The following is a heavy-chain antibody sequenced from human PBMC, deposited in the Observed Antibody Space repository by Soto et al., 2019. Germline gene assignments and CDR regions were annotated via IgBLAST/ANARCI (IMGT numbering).Heavy chain of an antibody. D-gene: IGHD1-20*01. V-gene: IGHV3-9*01. CDR3: ATDRSITGTTPFDY. CDR2: ISWNSGSI. J-gene: IGHJ4*02. Sequence: PGGSLRLSCAASGFTFDDYAMHWVRQAPGKGLEWVSGISWNSGSIGYADSVKGRFTISRDNAKNPLYLQMNSLRAEDTALYYCATDRSITGTTPFDYWGQGTLVTVSS. CDR1: GFTFDDYA.